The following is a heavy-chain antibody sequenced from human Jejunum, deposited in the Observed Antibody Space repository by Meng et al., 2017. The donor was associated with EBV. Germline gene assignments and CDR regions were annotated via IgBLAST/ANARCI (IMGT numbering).Heavy chain of an antibody. Sequence: ECGGGLVTLGGSLRLSCAASGCTFSTYWMHWVRQTPGKGLEWVSRINNDGSTTQYADSVRGRFTISRDNAKSTLYLQRNSLTAEDTAVYYCARNYRDYWGQGTLVTVSS. J-gene: IGHJ4*02. CDR3: ARNYRDY. D-gene: IGHD4-11*01. CDR2: INNDGSTT. CDR1: GCTFSTYW. V-gene: IGHV3-74*03.